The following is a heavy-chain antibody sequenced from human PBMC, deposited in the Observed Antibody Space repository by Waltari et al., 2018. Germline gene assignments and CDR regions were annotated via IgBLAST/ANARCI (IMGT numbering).Heavy chain of an antibody. D-gene: IGHD3-16*01. CDR2: ISSSRSTI. J-gene: IGHJ3*02. CDR1: GFTFSSYS. V-gene: IGHV3-48*04. Sequence: EVQLVESGGGLVQPGGSLRLSCAASGFTFSSYSMTWFRQPPGKGLEWVSYISSSRSTIYYADSVKGRFTISRDNAKNSLYLQMNSLRAEDTAVYYCASGGGQSDPFDIWGQGTMVTVSS. CDR3: ASGGGQSDPFDI.